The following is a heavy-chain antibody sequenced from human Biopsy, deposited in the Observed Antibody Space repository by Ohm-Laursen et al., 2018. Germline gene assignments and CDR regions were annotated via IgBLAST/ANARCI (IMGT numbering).Heavy chain of an antibody. J-gene: IGHJ6*02. V-gene: IGHV2-70*11. CDR3: ARTPILIVSAGLVYRHRRHLQGMDV. CDR1: GFSLSARGMC. Sequence: TQTLTLTCSSSGFSLSARGMCVSWIRQAPGKALEWLARVVWDDYKDYSASLQTKLSISKDTSNDQVVLTVNNVDPADTATYYCARTPILIVSAGLVYRHRRHLQGMDVWGQGIAVTV. D-gene: IGHD6-13*01. CDR2: VVWDDYK.